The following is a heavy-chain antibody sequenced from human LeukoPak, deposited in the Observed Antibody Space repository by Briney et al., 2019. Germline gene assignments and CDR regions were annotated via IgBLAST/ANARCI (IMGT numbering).Heavy chain of an antibody. CDR1: GFIFSNYA. Sequence: GGSLRLSCAASGFIFSNYAIHWVRQAPGKGLEYVSAISTNGGRTYYANSVKGRFTISRDNSRNTLCLQMGGLRAEDMAVYFCARSIQVVGSSGWSDAFDIWGQGTMVTVSS. J-gene: IGHJ3*02. CDR2: ISTNGGRT. D-gene: IGHD6-19*01. CDR3: ARSIQVVGSSGWSDAFDI. V-gene: IGHV3-64*01.